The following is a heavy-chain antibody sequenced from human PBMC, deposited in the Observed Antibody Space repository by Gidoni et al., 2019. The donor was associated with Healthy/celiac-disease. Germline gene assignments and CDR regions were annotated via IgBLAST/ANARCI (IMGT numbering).Heavy chain of an antibody. CDR3: AHTIRDPIAVAGPRY. J-gene: IGHJ4*02. V-gene: IGHV2-5*01. CDR2: YYWNDDK. CDR1: GFSLSTSGVG. Sequence: QITLKASGPTLVKPTQTLTLTCTFSGFSLSTSGVGVGWFRLPPGKALAWLALYYWNDDKRYSPSLNSRLTITKDTTKDQVVLTMTNMDPVDTATYDCAHTIRDPIAVAGPRYWGQGTLVTVSS. D-gene: IGHD6-19*01.